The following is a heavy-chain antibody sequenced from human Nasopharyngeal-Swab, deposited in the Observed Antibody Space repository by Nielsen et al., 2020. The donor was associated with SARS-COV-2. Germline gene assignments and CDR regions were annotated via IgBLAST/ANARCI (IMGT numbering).Heavy chain of an antibody. V-gene: IGHV4-39*07. CDR2: IYYSGST. Sequence: WIRQPPGKGLEWIGSIYYSGSTNYNPSLKSRVTISVDKSKNQFSLKLSSVTAADTAVYYCARERLGYCSSTSCYGGERYYYYYYMDVWGKGTTVTVSS. D-gene: IGHD2-2*01. CDR3: ARERLGYCSSTSCYGGERYYYYYYMDV. J-gene: IGHJ6*03.